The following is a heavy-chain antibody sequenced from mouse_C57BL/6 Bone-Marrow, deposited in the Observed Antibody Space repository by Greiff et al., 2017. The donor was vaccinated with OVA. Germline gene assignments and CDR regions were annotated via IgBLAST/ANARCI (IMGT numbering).Heavy chain of an antibody. CDR3: AREGGNYVHYYAMDY. CDR1: GFTFSSYA. Sequence: DVKLQESGGGLVKPGGSLKLSCAASGFTFSSYAMSWVRQTPEKRLEWVATISDGGSYTYYPDNVKGRFTISRDNAKNNLYLQMSHLKSEDTAMYYCAREGGNYVHYYAMDYWGQGTSVTVSS. V-gene: IGHV5-4*01. J-gene: IGHJ4*01. CDR2: ISDGGSYT. D-gene: IGHD2-1*01.